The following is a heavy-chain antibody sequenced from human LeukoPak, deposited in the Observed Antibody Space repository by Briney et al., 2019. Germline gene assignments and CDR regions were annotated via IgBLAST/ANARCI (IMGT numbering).Heavy chain of an antibody. D-gene: IGHD6-19*01. V-gene: IGHV3-30-3*01. CDR1: GFTFSSYA. CDR3: ARDSEQWLVRLDY. J-gene: IGHJ4*02. Sequence: GGSLRLSCAASGFTFSSYAMHWVRQAPGKGLEWVAVISYDGSNKYYADSVKGRFTISRDNSKNTLYLQMNSLRAEDTAVYYCARDSEQWLVRLDYWGQGTLVTVSS. CDR2: ISYDGSNK.